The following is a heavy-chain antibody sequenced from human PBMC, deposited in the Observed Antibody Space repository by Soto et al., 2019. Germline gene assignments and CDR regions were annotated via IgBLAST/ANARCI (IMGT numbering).Heavy chain of an antibody. D-gene: IGHD4-17*01. CDR1: GGSISSYY. V-gene: IGHV4-59*01. J-gene: IGHJ4*02. CDR3: ARWGLPWAFFDY. CDR2: IYYSGST. Sequence: SETLSLTCTVSGGSISSYYWSWIRQPPGKGLEWIGYIYYSGSTNYNPSLKSRVTISVDTSKNQFSLKLSSVTAADTAVYYCARWGLPWAFFDYWGQGTPVTVSS.